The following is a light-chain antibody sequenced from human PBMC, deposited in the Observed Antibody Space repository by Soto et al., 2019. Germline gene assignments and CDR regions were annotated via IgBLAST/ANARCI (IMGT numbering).Light chain of an antibody. J-gene: IGLJ1*01. Sequence: QSVLTQPASVSGSPGQSITISCTGTSSDVGSHNLVSWYQQHPGKAPKLIIYEVNKRPSGVSNRFSGSKSGNTASLTIFGLQTEYEADYYCCSFAGSGTYVFGTGTKVTVL. CDR1: SSDVGSHNL. V-gene: IGLV2-23*02. CDR2: EVN. CDR3: CSFAGSGTYV.